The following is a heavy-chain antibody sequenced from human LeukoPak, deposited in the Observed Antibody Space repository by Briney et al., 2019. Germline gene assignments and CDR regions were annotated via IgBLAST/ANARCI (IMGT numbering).Heavy chain of an antibody. CDR2: IYYSGST. CDR1: GGSISSSSYY. D-gene: IGHD6-19*01. Sequence: SETLSLTCTVSGGSISSSSYYWGWIRQPPGKGLEWIGSIYYSGSTYYNPSLKSRVTISVDTSKNQFSLKLCSVTAADTAVYYCARQQRQWLVSRRGWFDPWGQGTLVTVSS. CDR3: ARQQRQWLVSRRGWFDP. V-gene: IGHV4-39*01. J-gene: IGHJ5*02.